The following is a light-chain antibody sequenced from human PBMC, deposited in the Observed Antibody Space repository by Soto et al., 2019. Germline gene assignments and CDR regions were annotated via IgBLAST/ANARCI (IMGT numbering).Light chain of an antibody. J-gene: IGLJ1*01. CDR1: ISDVGGYSY. V-gene: IGLV2-14*01. CDR2: DVS. Sequence: QSVLTQPASVSGSPGQSITISCTVTISDVGGYSYVSWYQQLPGKAPKLMIYDVSDRPSGVSNRFSGSKSGNTASLTISGLQAEDEADYYCSSYTSSSLYVLGTGTKVTVL. CDR3: SSYTSSSLYV.